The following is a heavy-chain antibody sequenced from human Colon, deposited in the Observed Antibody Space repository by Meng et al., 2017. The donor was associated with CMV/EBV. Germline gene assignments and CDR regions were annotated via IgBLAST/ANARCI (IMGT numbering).Heavy chain of an antibody. CDR2: VYLGGTI. D-gene: IGHD3-22*01. Sequence: PLQHTGPIRWEPWVTPSPTCTVSGRSITNRILWSWVRLTPGKGLEWIGEVYLGGTIHHHPSLQSRVTISLDKAKDHLSLKLASVTAADTAVYYCASLKDYDGRGYYYFESWGQGTLVTVSS. V-gene: IGHV4-4*02. CDR1: GRSITNRIL. J-gene: IGHJ4*02. CDR3: ASLKDYDGRGYYYFES.